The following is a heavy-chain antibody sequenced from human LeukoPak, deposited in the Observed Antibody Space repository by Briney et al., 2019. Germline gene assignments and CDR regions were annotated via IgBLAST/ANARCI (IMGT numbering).Heavy chain of an antibody. CDR1: GFTFSSYS. V-gene: IGHV3-21*01. CDR3: ARAHGSGSHLLGY. D-gene: IGHD3-10*01. CDR2: ISSSSSYI. Sequence: PGGSLRLSCAASGFTFSSYSMNWVRQAPGKGLEWVSSISSSSSYIYYAVSVKGRFTISRDNAKNSLYLQMNSLRAEDTAVYYCARAHGSGSHLLGYWGQGTLVTVSS. J-gene: IGHJ4*02.